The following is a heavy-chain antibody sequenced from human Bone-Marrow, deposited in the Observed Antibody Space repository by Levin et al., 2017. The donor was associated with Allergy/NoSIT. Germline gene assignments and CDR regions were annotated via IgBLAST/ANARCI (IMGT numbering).Heavy chain of an antibody. J-gene: IGHJ4*02. CDR2: ISWNSGSI. Sequence: SLKISCAASGFTFDDYAMHWVRQAPGKGLEWVSGISWNSGSIGYADSVKGRFTISRDNAKNSLYLQMNSLRAEDTALYYCAKDIGSSRSYYFDYWGQGTLVTVSS. V-gene: IGHV3-9*01. D-gene: IGHD6-13*01. CDR3: AKDIGSSRSYYFDY. CDR1: GFTFDDYA.